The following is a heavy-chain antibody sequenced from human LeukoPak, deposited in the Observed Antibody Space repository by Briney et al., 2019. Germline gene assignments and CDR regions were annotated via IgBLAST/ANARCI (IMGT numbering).Heavy chain of an antibody. CDR1: GLTFSRYN. J-gene: IGHJ4*02. CDR3: ASGTVGNYALDY. Sequence: GGSLALSCAASGLTFSRYNMNWVRQAPGKGLEWVSSIGTSSNNIYYTDSVKGRFTISRDNAKNSLYLQVDSLRVEDTAVYFCASGTVGNYALDYWGQGTLVTVSS. V-gene: IGHV3-21*01. D-gene: IGHD1-7*01. CDR2: IGTSSNNI.